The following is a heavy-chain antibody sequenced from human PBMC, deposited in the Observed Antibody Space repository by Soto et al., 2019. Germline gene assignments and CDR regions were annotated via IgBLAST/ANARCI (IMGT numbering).Heavy chain of an antibody. J-gene: IGHJ6*02. V-gene: IGHV4-59*01. Sequence: PSETLSLTCTVSGGSISSYYWSWIRQPPGKGLEWIGYIYYSGSTNCNPSLKSRVTISVDTSKNQFSLKLSSVTAADTAVYYCASGVWELLPYYYYGMDVWGQGTTVTVSS. CDR2: IYYSGST. CDR3: ASGVWELLPYYYYGMDV. D-gene: IGHD1-26*01. CDR1: GGSISSYY.